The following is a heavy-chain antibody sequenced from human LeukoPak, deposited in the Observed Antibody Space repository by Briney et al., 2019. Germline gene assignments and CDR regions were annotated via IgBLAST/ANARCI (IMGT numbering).Heavy chain of an antibody. V-gene: IGHV3-30*18. D-gene: IGHD3-10*01. J-gene: IGHJ5*02. Sequence: GGSLRLSCAASGFTFSRYGMYWVRQAPGKGLEWVAIISYDGSNKYYADSVKGRFTISRDSSKNTLYLQMNSLRVEDTAVYYCAKIGVSGSTGNWFDPWGQGTLATVSS. CDR1: GFTFSRYG. CDR3: AKIGVSGSTGNWFDP. CDR2: ISYDGSNK.